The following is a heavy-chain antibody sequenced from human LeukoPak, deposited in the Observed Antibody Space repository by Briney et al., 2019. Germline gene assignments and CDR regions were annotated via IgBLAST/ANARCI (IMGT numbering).Heavy chain of an antibody. J-gene: IGHJ5*02. CDR2: INHSGGT. CDR1: GFSFSTFA. Sequence: GSLRLSCAASGFSFSTFAMSWVRQPPVKGLEWIGEINHSGGTNYNPSLKSRVTISVDTSKKQFSLKLSSVTAADTAVYYCARDTSIAVARPRGFDPWGQGTLVTVSS. D-gene: IGHD6-13*01. V-gene: IGHV4-34*01. CDR3: ARDTSIAVARPRGFDP.